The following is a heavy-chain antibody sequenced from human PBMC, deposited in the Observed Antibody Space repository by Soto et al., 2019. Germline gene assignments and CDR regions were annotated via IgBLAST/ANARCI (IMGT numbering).Heavy chain of an antibody. CDR1: GGAFTNYS. V-gene: IGHV1-69*06. J-gene: IGHJ6*02. CDR3: AIWSNGNPLYYRGMDV. D-gene: IGHD3-16*01. Sequence: QVQLLQSGAEVKKPGSSVKVSCKVSGGAFTNYSLNWVRHAPGQGLEWLGGIIPLHNTSNYSLKLLGRGSVTADISSNTFYMHLSGLTSDDTATYYCAIWSNGNPLYYRGMDVWGQGTTVTVSS. CDR2: IIPLHNTS.